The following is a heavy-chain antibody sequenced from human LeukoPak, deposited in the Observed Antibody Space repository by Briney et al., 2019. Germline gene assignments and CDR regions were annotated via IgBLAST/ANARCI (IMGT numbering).Heavy chain of an antibody. D-gene: IGHD1-26*01. J-gene: IGHJ4*02. V-gene: IGHV4-39*07. Sequence: SETLSLTCTVSGGSISSRTYYWGWIRQPPGKGLEWIASIYYSGSTNYNPSLKSRVTISVDTSKNQFSLKLSSVTAADTAVYHCASMGGTEDYWGPGTLVTVSS. CDR1: GGSISSRTYY. CDR3: ASMGGTEDY. CDR2: IYYSGST.